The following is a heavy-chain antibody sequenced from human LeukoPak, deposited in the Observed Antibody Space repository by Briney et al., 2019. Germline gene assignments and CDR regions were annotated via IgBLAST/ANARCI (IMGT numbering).Heavy chain of an antibody. CDR3: ARDPSYTTRYCSGHWCFLFFDY. V-gene: IGHV1-69*04. CDR2: ILPILDIP. Sequence: SVKVSCKASGYTLSTSAISWVRQAPGQGLEWMGRILPILDIPNYAQKFQGRITITADKSTSTAYMELSSLRSEDTAMYYCARDPSYTTRYCSGHWCFLFFDYWGQGTLVTVSS. CDR1: GYTLSTSA. J-gene: IGHJ4*02. D-gene: IGHD2-15*01.